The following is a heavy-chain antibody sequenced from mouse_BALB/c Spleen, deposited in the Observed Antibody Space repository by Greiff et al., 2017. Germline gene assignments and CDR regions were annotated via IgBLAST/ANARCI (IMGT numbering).Heavy chain of an antibody. CDR3: ARWGTTVVARGAMDY. Sequence: EVKLVESGGGLVQPGGSRKLSCAASGFTFSSFGMHWVRQAPEKGLEWVAYISSGSSTIYYADTVKGRFTISRDNPKNTLFLQMTSLRSEDTAMYYCARWGTTVVARGAMDYWGQGTSVTVSS. V-gene: IGHV5-17*02. J-gene: IGHJ4*01. D-gene: IGHD1-1*01. CDR2: ISSGSSTI. CDR1: GFTFSSFG.